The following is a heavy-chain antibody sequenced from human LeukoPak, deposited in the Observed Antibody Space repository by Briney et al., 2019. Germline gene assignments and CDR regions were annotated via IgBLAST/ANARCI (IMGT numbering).Heavy chain of an antibody. V-gene: IGHV4-61*08. Sequence: TSQTLSLTCAVSGGSISSGGYSWSWIRQPPGKGPEWIGYIYYSGTTNYNPSLKSRVTISVDTSKNQFSLKLSSVTAADTAVYYCARGVYIAAAQYAYWGQGTLVTVSS. CDR3: ARGVYIAAAQYAY. D-gene: IGHD6-13*01. CDR1: GGSISSGGYS. CDR2: IYYSGTT. J-gene: IGHJ4*02.